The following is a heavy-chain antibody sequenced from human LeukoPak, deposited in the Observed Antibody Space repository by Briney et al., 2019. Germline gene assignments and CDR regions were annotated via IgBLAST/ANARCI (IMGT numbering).Heavy chain of an antibody. Sequence: SVKVSCKGSVGTFSSYGISWVRQAPGQGLEWVGGVIPIFGTANYAQKFQGRVTSTADESTSTAYTALSRLRSQDPAVYYCARDDCSGGSCDLFDAFDIWGQRTMVTVSS. J-gene: IGHJ3*02. CDR2: VIPIFGTA. V-gene: IGHV1-69*13. CDR1: VGTFSSYG. D-gene: IGHD2-15*01. CDR3: ARDDCSGGSCDLFDAFDI.